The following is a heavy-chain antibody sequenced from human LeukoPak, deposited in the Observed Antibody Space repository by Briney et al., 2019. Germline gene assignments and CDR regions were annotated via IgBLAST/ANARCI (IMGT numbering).Heavy chain of an antibody. D-gene: IGHD6-19*01. CDR1: GYTFTSYD. J-gene: IGHJ4*02. CDR2: MNPNSGNT. V-gene: IGHV1-8*03. Sequence: ASVKVSCKASGYTFTSYDINWVRQATGQGLEWMGWMNPNSGNTGYAQKFQGRVTITRNTSISTAYMELSSLRSEDTAVYYCERVARRGQWLVLGYWGQGTLVTVSS. CDR3: ERVARRGQWLVLGY.